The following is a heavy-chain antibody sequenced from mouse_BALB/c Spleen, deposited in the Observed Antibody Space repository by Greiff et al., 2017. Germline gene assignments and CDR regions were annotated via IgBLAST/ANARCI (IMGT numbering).Heavy chain of an antibody. J-gene: IGHJ1*01. Sequence: QVQLQQPGAELVKPGASVKLSCKASGYTFTSYWMHWVKQRPGQGLEWIGEIDPSDSYTNYNQKFKGKATLTVDKSSSTAYMQLSSLTSEDSAVYYCARAGTGRWYFDVWGAGTTVTVSS. V-gene: IGHV1-69*02. CDR2: IDPSDSYT. D-gene: IGHD4-1*01. CDR1: GYTFTSYW. CDR3: ARAGTGRWYFDV.